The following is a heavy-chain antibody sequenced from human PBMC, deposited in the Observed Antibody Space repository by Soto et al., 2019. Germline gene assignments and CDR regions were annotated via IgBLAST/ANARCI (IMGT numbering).Heavy chain of an antibody. D-gene: IGHD2-8*01. V-gene: IGHV3-33*01. CDR1: GFTFSSYG. CDR3: ARAYGDEDYFDY. Sequence: PGGSLRLSCAASGFTFSSYGMHWVRQAPGKGLEWVAVIWYDGSNKYYADSVKGRFTISRDNSKNTLYLQMNSLRAEDTAVYYCARAYGDEDYFDYWGQGTLVTVSS. J-gene: IGHJ4*02. CDR2: IWYDGSNK.